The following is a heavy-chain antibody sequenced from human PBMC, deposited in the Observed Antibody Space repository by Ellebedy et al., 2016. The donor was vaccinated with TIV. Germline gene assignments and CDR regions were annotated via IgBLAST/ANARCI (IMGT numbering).Heavy chain of an antibody. CDR3: ARDSVLITYYDFVWGSYPENPYFDY. CDR1: GFTFSSYG. V-gene: IGHV3-30*03. J-gene: IGHJ4*02. CDR2: ISYDGSNK. D-gene: IGHD3-16*02. Sequence: GESLKISCAASGFTFSSYGMHWVRQAPGKGLEWVAVISYDGSNKYYADSVKGRFTISRDNSKNALYLQMNSLRAEDKAVYYCARDSVLITYYDFVWGSYPENPYFDYWGQGTLVTVSS.